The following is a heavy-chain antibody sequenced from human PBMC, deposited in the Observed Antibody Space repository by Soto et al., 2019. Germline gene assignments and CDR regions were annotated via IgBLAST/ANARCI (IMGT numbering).Heavy chain of an antibody. Sequence: PSETLSLTCSVSGGSFSSDSFLWSWVRQFPGKGLEWIGYIYYSGTTYYNPSLRSRVTISVDTSKNQVSLKLSSVTAADTAVYYCARGVGGAFDIWGQGTMVTVSS. D-gene: IGHD2-15*01. V-gene: IGHV4-30-4*08. CDR1: GGSFSSDSFL. J-gene: IGHJ3*02. CDR3: ARGVGGAFDI. CDR2: IYYSGTT.